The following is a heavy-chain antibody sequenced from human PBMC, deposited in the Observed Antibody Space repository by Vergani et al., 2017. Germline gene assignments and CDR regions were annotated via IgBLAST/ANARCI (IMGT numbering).Heavy chain of an antibody. D-gene: IGHD5-12*01. Sequence: QVQLQQWGAGLLKPSETLSLTCAVSGGSFSGYYWSWIRKPPGKGLEWIGEINHSGNTNYNPSPKSRVPISVATSTTQFSLKRSSVTAADTAVYYWAKDRYSGYDSFRKTDYYYGMDVWGQGTTVTVSS. CDR3: AKDRYSGYDSFRKTDYYYGMDV. CDR1: GGSFSGYY. J-gene: IGHJ6*02. CDR2: INHSGNT. V-gene: IGHV4-34*01.